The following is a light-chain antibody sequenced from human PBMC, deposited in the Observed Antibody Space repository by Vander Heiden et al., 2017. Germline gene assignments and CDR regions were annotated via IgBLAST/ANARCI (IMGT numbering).Light chain of an antibody. CDR3: QQYYDYPFT. V-gene: IGKV1-8*01. J-gene: IGKJ3*01. Sequence: AIRMTQSPSSFSASTGDRVTITCRASQDISSSLAWYQQKPGEAPKLLIFAASTMQSGAPSRFSGSGSGTDFTLTIDCLQSEDFATYYCQQYYDYPFTFGPGTRVDIK. CDR2: AAS. CDR1: QDISSS.